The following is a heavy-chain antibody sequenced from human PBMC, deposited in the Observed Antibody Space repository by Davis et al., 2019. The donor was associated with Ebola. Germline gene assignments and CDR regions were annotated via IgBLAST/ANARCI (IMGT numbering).Heavy chain of an antibody. Sequence: PSETLSLTCTVSGGSISSYYWSWIRQPPGKGLEWIGYIYYSGSTNYNPSLKSRVTISVDTSKNQFSLKLSSVTAADTAVYYCARLCDGDRNHAFDYWGQGTLVTVSS. CDR2: IYYSGST. CDR3: ARLCDGDRNHAFDY. CDR1: GGSISSYY. V-gene: IGHV4-59*08. J-gene: IGHJ4*02. D-gene: IGHD2-21*01.